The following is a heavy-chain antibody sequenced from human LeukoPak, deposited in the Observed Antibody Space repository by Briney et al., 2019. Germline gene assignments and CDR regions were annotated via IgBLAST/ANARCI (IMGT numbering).Heavy chain of an antibody. CDR1: GFTFSDYY. V-gene: IGHV3-11*04. J-gene: IGHJ6*02. CDR2: ISSSGSTI. D-gene: IGHD1-14*01. Sequence: GGSLRLSCAASGFTFSDYYMSWIRQAPGKGLEWVSYISSSGSTIYYADSVKGRFTISRDNAKNSLYLQMNSLRAEDTAVYYCARGIKRNDYYYYGMDVWGQGTTVTVSS. CDR3: ARGIKRNDYYYYGMDV.